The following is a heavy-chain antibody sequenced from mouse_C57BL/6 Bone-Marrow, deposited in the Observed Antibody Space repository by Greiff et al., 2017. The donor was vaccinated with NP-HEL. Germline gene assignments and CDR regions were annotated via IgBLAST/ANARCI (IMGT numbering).Heavy chain of an antibody. CDR3: ARDRDYGSSYGFAY. CDR1: GFTFSSYA. V-gene: IGHV5-4*01. J-gene: IGHJ3*01. Sequence: EVKLEESGGGLVKPGGSLKLSCAASGFTFSSYAMSWVRQTPEKRLEWVATISDGGSYTYYPDNVKGRFTISRDNAKNNLYLQMSHLKSEDTAMYYCARDRDYGSSYGFAYWGQGTLVTVSA. D-gene: IGHD1-1*01. CDR2: ISDGGSYT.